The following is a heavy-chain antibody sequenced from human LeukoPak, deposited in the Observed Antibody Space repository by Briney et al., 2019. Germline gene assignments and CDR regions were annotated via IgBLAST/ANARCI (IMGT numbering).Heavy chain of an antibody. CDR3: ARDGGYSYGFYYYYYGMDV. Sequence: SETLSLTCTVSSGSISSYYWSWIRQPPGKGLEWIGYIYCSGSTNYNPSLKSRVTISVDTSKNQFSLKLSSVTAADTAVYYCARDGGYSYGFYYYYYGMDVWGQGTTVTVSS. D-gene: IGHD5-18*01. J-gene: IGHJ6*02. V-gene: IGHV4-59*01. CDR1: SGSISSYY. CDR2: IYCSGST.